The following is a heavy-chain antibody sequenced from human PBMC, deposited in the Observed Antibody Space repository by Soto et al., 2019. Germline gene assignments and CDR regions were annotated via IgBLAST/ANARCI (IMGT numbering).Heavy chain of an antibody. CDR1: GFPFSVHY. CDR3: ASGGYCSGGSCSSFDY. V-gene: IGHV3-72*01. Sequence: EVQLVESGGGLVQPGGSLRLPCAASGFPFSVHYMEWVRQAPGKGLEWVGRTRNKVNSYTTEYAASVKGRFTISRDDSTNSLYLQMNSLKTEDTAVYYCASGGYCSGGSCSSFDYWGQGTLVSVSS. J-gene: IGHJ4*02. D-gene: IGHD2-15*01. CDR2: TRNKVNSYTT.